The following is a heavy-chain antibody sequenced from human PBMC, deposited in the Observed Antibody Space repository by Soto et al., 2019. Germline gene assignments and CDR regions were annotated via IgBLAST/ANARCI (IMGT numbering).Heavy chain of an antibody. CDR1: GFTFDDYA. Sequence: GGSLRLSCAASGFTFDDYAMHWVRQAPGKGLEWVSGISWNSGSIGYADSVKGRFTISRDNAKNSLYLQMNSLRAEDTALYYCAKDHGYRSSWTFDYWGQGTLVTVSS. J-gene: IGHJ4*02. V-gene: IGHV3-9*01. CDR3: AKDHGYRSSWTFDY. D-gene: IGHD6-13*01. CDR2: ISWNSGSI.